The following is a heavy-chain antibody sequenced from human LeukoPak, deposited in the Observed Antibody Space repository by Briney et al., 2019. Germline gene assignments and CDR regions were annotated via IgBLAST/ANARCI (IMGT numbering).Heavy chain of an antibody. CDR3: ARDTYYYDSSGYSSFDY. J-gene: IGHJ4*02. CDR2: INPNSGGT. V-gene: IGHV1-2*02. Sequence: ASVKVSCKASGYTFTGYYIHWVRQAPGQGLEWMGWINPNSGGTNYAQKFQGRVTITRNTSISTAYMELSSLRSEDTAVYYCARDTYYYDSSGYSSFDYWGQGTLVTVSS. CDR1: GYTFTGYY. D-gene: IGHD3-22*01.